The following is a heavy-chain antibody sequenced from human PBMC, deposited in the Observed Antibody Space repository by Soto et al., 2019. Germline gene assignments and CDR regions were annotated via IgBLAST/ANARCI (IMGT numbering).Heavy chain of an antibody. D-gene: IGHD6-6*01. J-gene: IGHJ4*02. CDR2: IYWDDDK. CDR3: AHSRPPRLLDY. CDR1: GFSLGTSGVG. V-gene: IGHV2-5*02. Sequence: QITLKESGPTLVKPTQTLTLTCTFSGFSLGTSGVGVGWIRQPPGKALEWLALIYWDDDKRYSPSLNSRLTITKDTSKNQVVLTMTNMDPADTATYYCAHSRPPRLLDYWGQGTLVTVSS.